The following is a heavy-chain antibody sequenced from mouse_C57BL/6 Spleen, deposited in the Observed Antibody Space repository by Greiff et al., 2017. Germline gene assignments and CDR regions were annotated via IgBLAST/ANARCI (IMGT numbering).Heavy chain of an antibody. V-gene: IGHV1-26*01. J-gene: IGHJ1*03. Sequence: EVKLQQSGPELVKPGASVKISCKASGYTFTDYYMNWVKQSHGKSLEWIGDINPNNGGTSYNQKFKGKATLTVDKSSSTAYMELRSLTSEDSAVYYCARGGDGYFDVWGTGTTVTVSS. CDR1: GYTFTDYY. D-gene: IGHD3-3*01. CDR2: INPNNGGT. CDR3: ARGGDGYFDV.